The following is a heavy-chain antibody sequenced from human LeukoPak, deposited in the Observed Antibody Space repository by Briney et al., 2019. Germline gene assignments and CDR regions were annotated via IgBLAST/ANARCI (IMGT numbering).Heavy chain of an antibody. D-gene: IGHD2-2*02. V-gene: IGHV3-7*01. J-gene: IGHJ6*03. Sequence: GGSLRLSCVASGFTFRNHWMTWVRQAPGKGLEWVANIKQDGSEKYYVDSVKGRFTISRDNAKNSLYLQMNSLRAEDTAVYYCARGSRPYCSSTSCYTDYYYYYMDVWGKGTTVTVSS. CDR3: ARGSRPYCSSTSCYTDYYYYYMDV. CDR1: GFTFRNHW. CDR2: IKQDGSEK.